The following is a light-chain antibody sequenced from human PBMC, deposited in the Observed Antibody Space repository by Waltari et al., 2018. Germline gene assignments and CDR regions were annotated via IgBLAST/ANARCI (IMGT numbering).Light chain of an antibody. CDR3: QQSYSTPTIT. V-gene: IGKV1-39*01. Sequence: DIQMTQSPSSLSASVGDRVTITCRASQSISSYLNWYQQKPGKAPKLLIYAASSLQSGVPSRFSGSGSGTDSTLTISSLQPEDFATYYCQQSYSTPTITFGQGTRLEIK. CDR2: AAS. CDR1: QSISSY. J-gene: IGKJ5*01.